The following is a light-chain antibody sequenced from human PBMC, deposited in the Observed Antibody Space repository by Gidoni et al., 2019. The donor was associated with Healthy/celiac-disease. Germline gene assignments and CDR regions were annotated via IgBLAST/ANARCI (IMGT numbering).Light chain of an antibody. Sequence: QSHLTPPAVFSSSPGQLITISCTGTSSDVGSYNLVSWYQQHPGKDPKLMIYEGSKRPSGVSNRFSGSKSGNTASLTISGRQAEDEADYYCCSYAGRDVVFGGGTKLTVL. V-gene: IGLV2-23*01. CDR3: CSYAGRDVV. J-gene: IGLJ2*01. CDR1: SSDVGSYNL. CDR2: EGS.